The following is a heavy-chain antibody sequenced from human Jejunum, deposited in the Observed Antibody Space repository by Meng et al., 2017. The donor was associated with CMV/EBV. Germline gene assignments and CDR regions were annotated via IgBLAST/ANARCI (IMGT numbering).Heavy chain of an antibody. D-gene: IGHD3-16*01. CDR3: AGHSWGNSLDY. CDR2: VSGRGGST. CDR1: GFTFSSYA. V-gene: IGHV3-23*01. J-gene: IGHJ4*02. Sequence: CAASGFTFSSYAMSWVRQAPGKGLEWVSTVSGRGGSTFYAHSVKGRFTVSRDNSKNTLYLQMISLRPEDTALYYCAGHSWGNSLDYWGQGTLVTVSS.